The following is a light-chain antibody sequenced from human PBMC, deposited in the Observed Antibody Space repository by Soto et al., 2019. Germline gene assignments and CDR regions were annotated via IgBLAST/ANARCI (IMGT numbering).Light chain of an antibody. Sequence: VMTQSPATLSVSPRERATLSCRASQSVGSNLAWYQQRPGQAPRLLISGASSGATGIPDRFSGSGSGTDFTLTISRLEPEDLAVYYCQRYSSSRLTFGGGTKGDIK. V-gene: IGKV3-20*01. CDR3: QRYSSSRLT. CDR2: GAS. J-gene: IGKJ4*01. CDR1: QSVGSN.